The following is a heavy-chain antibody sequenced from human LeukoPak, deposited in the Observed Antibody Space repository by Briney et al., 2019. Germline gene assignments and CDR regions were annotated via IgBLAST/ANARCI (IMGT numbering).Heavy chain of an antibody. CDR3: ARDRYYYYYGMDV. V-gene: IGHV3-66*01. CDR2: IYSGGST. CDR1: GFTVSSNY. Sequence: GGSLRLSCAASGFTVSSNYMSWVRQAPGRGLEWVSVIYSGGSTYYADSVKGRFTISRDNSKNTLYLQMNSLRAEDTAVYYCARDRYYYYYGMDVWGQGTTVTVSS. J-gene: IGHJ6*02.